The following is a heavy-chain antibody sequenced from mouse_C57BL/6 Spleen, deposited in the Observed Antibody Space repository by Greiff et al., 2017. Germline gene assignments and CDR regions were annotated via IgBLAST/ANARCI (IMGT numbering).Heavy chain of an antibody. J-gene: IGHJ2*01. Sequence: EVQLQQSGPGLVKPSQSLSLTCSVTGYSITSGYYWNWNRQFPGNKLEWMGYISYDGSNNYNPSLKNRISITRDTSKNPFFLKLNSVTTEDAATYYCARDRDSSGFDYWGQGTTLTVSS. CDR1: GYSITSGYY. CDR2: ISYDGSN. V-gene: IGHV3-6*01. CDR3: ARDRDSSGFDY. D-gene: IGHD3-2*02.